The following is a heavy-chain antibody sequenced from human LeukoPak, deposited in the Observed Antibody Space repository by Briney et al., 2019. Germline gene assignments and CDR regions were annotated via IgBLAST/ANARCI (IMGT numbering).Heavy chain of an antibody. V-gene: IGHV3-48*03. CDR2: ISGSGPTI. CDR3: ARDLVSGAYTFDI. D-gene: IGHD3-16*01. CDR1: GVTFSSYD. Sequence: GGSLRLSCAASGVTFSSYDMNWVRQAPGKGLEWVSYISGSGPTIYYADSVKGRFTISRDYSKNSLYLQMNSLRAEDTAVYYCARDLVSGAYTFDIGGQGTMVTVSS. J-gene: IGHJ3*02.